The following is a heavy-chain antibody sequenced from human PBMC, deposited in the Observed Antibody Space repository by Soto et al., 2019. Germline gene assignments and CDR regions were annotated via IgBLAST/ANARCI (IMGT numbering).Heavy chain of an antibody. CDR2: IWYDGSNK. V-gene: IGHV3-33*01. J-gene: IGHJ6*02. CDR1: GFTFSSYG. D-gene: IGHD2-2*02. CDR3: ARDLGYCSSTSCYTHYYYGMDV. Sequence: LRLSCAASGFTFSSYGMHWVRQAPGKGLEWVAVIWYDGSNKYYADSVKGRFTISRDNSKNTLYLQMNSLRAEDTAVYYCARDLGYCSSTSCYTHYYYGMDVWGQGTTVTVSS.